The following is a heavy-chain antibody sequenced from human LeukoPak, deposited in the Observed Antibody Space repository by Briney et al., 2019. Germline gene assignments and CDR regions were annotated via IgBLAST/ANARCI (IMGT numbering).Heavy chain of an antibody. J-gene: IGHJ5*02. CDR2: IYHSGTT. CDR1: GGSLNSTNW. D-gene: IGHD3-22*01. V-gene: IGHV4-4*02. CDR3: ARLYYYDSRGLRPFDP. Sequence: SETLSLTCAVSGGSLNSTNWWSWVRQAPGKGLEWIGEIYHSGTTSYNPSLKSRVSISVDKSKNQFSLKLNSVTAADTAVYFCARLYYYDSRGLRPFDPWGQGTLVTVSS.